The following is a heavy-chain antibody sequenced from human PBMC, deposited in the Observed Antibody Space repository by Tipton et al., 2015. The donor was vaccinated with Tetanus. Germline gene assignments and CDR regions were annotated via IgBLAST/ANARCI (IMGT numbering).Heavy chain of an antibody. CDR3: ARANYNFPKKGPFDS. CDR1: GGSFSAYY. V-gene: IGHV4-34*11. CDR2: IYYTEST. J-gene: IGHJ4*02. Sequence: LRLSCAVYGGSFSAYYWNWIRQPPGKGLEWIGHIYYTESTDYNPSLKSRVTISADTTKNLFSLKLRSVTAADAAVYFCARANYNFPKKGPFDSWGQGTLVIVSS. D-gene: IGHD3-3*01.